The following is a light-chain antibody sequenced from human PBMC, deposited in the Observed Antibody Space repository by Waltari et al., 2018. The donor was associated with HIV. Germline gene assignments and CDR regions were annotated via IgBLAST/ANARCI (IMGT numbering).Light chain of an antibody. Sequence: DIQMTQSPSSLSASAGDTVTITCRAGQNIKKYLNWYQEKPGKAPKHLIFGASGLQSGVPSRFGGSGSGPDFTLTITNLQPEDSATYYCQQSYTVPYSFGKGTKVEIE. CDR3: QQSYTVPYS. CDR2: GAS. CDR1: QNIKKY. J-gene: IGKJ2*03. V-gene: IGKV1-39*01.